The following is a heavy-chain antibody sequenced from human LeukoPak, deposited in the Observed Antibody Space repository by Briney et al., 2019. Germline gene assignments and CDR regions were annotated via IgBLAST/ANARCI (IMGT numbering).Heavy chain of an antibody. D-gene: IGHD6-13*01. Sequence: GGSLRLSCAASGFTFSSYAMHWVRQAPGKGLEXXAVISYDGSNKYYADSVKGRFTISRDNSKNTLYLQMNSLRAEDTAVYYCASEIAAASEAFDIWGQGTMVTVSS. CDR1: GFTFSSYA. CDR3: ASEIAAASEAFDI. CDR2: ISYDGSNK. V-gene: IGHV3-30-3*01. J-gene: IGHJ3*02.